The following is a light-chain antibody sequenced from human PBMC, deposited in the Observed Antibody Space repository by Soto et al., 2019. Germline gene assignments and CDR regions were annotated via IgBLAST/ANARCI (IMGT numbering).Light chain of an antibody. CDR1: SSNIGSNT. V-gene: IGLV1-44*01. Sequence: QSVLTQPPSASGTPGQRVTISCSGSSSNIGSNTVNWYQKLPGTAPKLLIYTNNLRPSGVPDRFSGSKSGTSASLAISGLQSEDEADYYCAAWDDSLSGVVFGGGTKVTVL. J-gene: IGLJ2*01. CDR2: TNN. CDR3: AAWDDSLSGVV.